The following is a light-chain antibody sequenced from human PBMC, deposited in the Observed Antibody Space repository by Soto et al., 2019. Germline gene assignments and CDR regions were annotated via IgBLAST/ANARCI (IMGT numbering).Light chain of an antibody. CDR1: QSVSRY. V-gene: IGKV3-11*01. J-gene: IGKJ1*01. CDR2: VAF. CDR3: QQRSDWPWT. Sequence: EIVLTQSPVTLSLSPGERATLSCRASQSVSRYLAWYQQKPDQAPRLLIYVAFNRATGIPARFSGSGSGTDFTLTISSLEPEDFAVYYCQQRSDWPWTFGKGTKVDIK.